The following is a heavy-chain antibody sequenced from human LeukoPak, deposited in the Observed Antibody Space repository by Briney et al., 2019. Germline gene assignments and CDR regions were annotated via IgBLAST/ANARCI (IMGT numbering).Heavy chain of an antibody. CDR2: INPNSGDT. J-gene: IGHJ4*02. V-gene: IGHV1-2*02. D-gene: IGHD3-3*02. CDR1: GYTFTDYF. CDR3: ARGHSIAPSFDY. Sequence: ASVKVSCKTSGYTFTDYFVFWVRQAPGQGLEWMGWINPNSGDTNYAQRFQDRVTMTRDTSISTAYMELSRLTSDDTAVYYCARGHSIAPSFDYWGQGIQVTVSS.